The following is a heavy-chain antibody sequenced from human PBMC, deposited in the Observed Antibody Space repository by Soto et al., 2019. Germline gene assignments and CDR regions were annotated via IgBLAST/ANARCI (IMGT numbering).Heavy chain of an antibody. J-gene: IGHJ4*02. CDR2: IYWKGGNR. V-gene: IGHV3-20*04. CDR3: VRSGDYRSGSYWYFFDY. Sequence: GGSLRLSCTISGCSLGEYVMRWVRQVPGKGLEWVSGIYWKGGNRHYADSVKGRFTISRDNAKNSLYLQLDSLRAEDTALYYCVRSGDYRSGSYWYFFDYWGQGT. D-gene: IGHD3-10*01. CDR1: GCSLGEYV.